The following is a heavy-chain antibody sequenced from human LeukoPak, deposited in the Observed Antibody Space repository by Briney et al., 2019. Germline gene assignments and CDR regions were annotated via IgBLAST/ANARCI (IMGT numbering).Heavy chain of an antibody. CDR3: ARDRRSRYCSSTRCYLGCFDP. J-gene: IGHJ5*02. CDR1: GATFSTYA. Sequence: SVKVSCKASGATFSTYAISWVRQAPGQGLEWMGGIIPTFGTAKYAQKFQGRVTITADESTSTAYMELSSLRSEDTAVYYCARDRRSRYCSSTRCYLGCFDPWGQGTLVTVSS. CDR2: IIPTFGTA. V-gene: IGHV1-69*13. D-gene: IGHD2-2*01.